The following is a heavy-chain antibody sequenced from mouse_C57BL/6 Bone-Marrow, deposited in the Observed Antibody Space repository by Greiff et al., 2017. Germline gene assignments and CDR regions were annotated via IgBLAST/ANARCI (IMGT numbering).Heavy chain of an antibody. J-gene: IGHJ2*01. Sequence: EVQLQESGAELVRPGASVKLSCTASGFNIKDDYMHWVKQRPEQGLEWIGWIDPENGYTEYASKFQGKATITADTSSNTAYLQLSSLTSEDTAVYYCTTYQETYDYWGQGTTLTVSS. CDR2: IDPENGYT. D-gene: IGHD3-2*02. V-gene: IGHV14-4*01. CDR3: TTYQETYDY. CDR1: GFNIKDDY.